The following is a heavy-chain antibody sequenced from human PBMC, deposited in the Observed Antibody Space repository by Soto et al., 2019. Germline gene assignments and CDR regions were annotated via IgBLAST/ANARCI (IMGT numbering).Heavy chain of an antibody. J-gene: IGHJ4*02. CDR2: VNWNGGST. V-gene: IGHV3-20*04. CDR3: VRGASLNFDY. Sequence: EVQLVESGGGVLRPGGSLRLSCVASGFTFDDYGMSWARQAPGKGLEWVSGVNWNGGSTGYADSVKGRFTISRDNAKNSLYLQMNSRRAEDTAFYYCVRGASLNFDYWGQGTLVTVSS. D-gene: IGHD1-26*01. CDR1: GFTFDDYG.